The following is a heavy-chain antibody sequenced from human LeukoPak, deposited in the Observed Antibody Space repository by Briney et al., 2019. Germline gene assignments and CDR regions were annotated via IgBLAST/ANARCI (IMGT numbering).Heavy chain of an antibody. CDR1: GYTFTGYY. CDR2: INPNSGGT. Sequence: ASVKVSCKASGYTFTGYYMHWVRQAPGQGLEWMGWINPNSGGTNYAQKFQGRVTMTRDTSISTAYMELSRLRSDDTAVYYCASEYYDTSVYLPHAFDIWGQGTMVTVSS. V-gene: IGHV1-2*02. CDR3: ASEYYDTSVYLPHAFDI. J-gene: IGHJ3*02. D-gene: IGHD3-22*01.